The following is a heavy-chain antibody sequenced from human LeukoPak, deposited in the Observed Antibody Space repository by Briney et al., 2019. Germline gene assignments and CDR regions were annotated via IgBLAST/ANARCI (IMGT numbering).Heavy chain of an antibody. Sequence: ASVKVSCKASGYTFTSYGISWVRQAPGQGLEWMGWISAYNGNTNYAQKLQGRVTMTTDTSTSTAYMELRSLRSDDTAVYYCARDFGYYGSGSYNNWFDPWGQGTLVTVSS. CDR1: GYTFTSYG. CDR2: ISAYNGNT. CDR3: ARDFGYYGSGSYNNWFDP. V-gene: IGHV1-18*01. D-gene: IGHD3-10*01. J-gene: IGHJ5*02.